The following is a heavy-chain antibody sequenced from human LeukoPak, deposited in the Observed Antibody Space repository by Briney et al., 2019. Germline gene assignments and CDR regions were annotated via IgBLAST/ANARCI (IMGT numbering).Heavy chain of an antibody. CDR1: GFTLSSYS. CDR3: AKGYCSSTSCPSDY. D-gene: IGHD2-2*01. Sequence: GGSLRLSCAASGFTLSSYSMNWVRQAPGKGLEWVSSISSSSSYIYYADSVKGRFTISRDNAKNSLYLQMNSLRAEDTAVYYCAKGYCSSTSCPSDYWGQGTLVTVSS. V-gene: IGHV3-21*01. J-gene: IGHJ4*02. CDR2: ISSSSSYI.